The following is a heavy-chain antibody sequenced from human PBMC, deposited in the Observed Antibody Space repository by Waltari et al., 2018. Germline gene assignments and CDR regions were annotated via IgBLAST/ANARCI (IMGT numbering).Heavy chain of an antibody. V-gene: IGHV4-59*01. D-gene: IGHD1-26*01. CDR1: GGSISSYY. CDR3: ARGPGGVVGAIGAFDI. Sequence: QVQLQESGPGLVKPSETLSLTCTVSGGSISSYYWSWIRQPPGKGLEWIGYIYYSGSTNYNPARKSRVTIAVDTSKNQFSLKLSSVTAADTAVYYCARGPGGVVGAIGAFDIWGQGTMVTVSS. CDR2: IYYSGST. J-gene: IGHJ3*02.